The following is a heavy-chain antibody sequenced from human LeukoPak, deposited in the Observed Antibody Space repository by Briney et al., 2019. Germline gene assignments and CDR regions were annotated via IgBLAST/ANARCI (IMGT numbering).Heavy chain of an antibody. CDR3: ARDVESWPQLGSFDY. CDR2: ISAYNGNT. J-gene: IGHJ4*02. Sequence: ASVKVSCKASGYTFSTYGISWVRQAPGQGLEWVRWISAYNGNTNYAQKVQGRVTMTTDTSTSTAYMELRSLRSDDTAVYYCARDVESWPQLGSFDYWGQGTLVTVSS. V-gene: IGHV1-18*01. CDR1: GYTFSTYG. D-gene: IGHD5-24*01.